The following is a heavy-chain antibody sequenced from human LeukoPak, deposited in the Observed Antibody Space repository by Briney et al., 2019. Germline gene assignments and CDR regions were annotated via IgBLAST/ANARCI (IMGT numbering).Heavy chain of an antibody. Sequence: GGSLRLSCAASGFTFSGSAMHWVRQASGKGLEWVGRIRSKANSYATAYAASVKGRFTISRDDSKNTAYLQMNSLKTEDTAVYYCRIGSSGGGAAVKDSTDYFDYWGQGTLVTVSS. J-gene: IGHJ4*02. V-gene: IGHV3-73*01. CDR3: RIGSSGGGAAVKDSTDYFDY. CDR2: IRSKANSYAT. CDR1: GFTFSGSA. D-gene: IGHD6-13*01.